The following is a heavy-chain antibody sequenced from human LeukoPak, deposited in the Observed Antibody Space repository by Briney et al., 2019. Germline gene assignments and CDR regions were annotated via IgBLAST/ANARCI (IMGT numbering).Heavy chain of an antibody. J-gene: IGHJ4*02. Sequence: GESLKISCKGYGYSFTSYWIGWVRQMPGKGLECMGIIYPGDSDTRYSPSFQGQVTISADRSISTAYLQWSSLKASDTAMYYCARHETGPYFDYWGQGTLVTVSS. V-gene: IGHV5-51*01. D-gene: IGHD1-1*01. CDR2: IYPGDSDT. CDR1: GYSFTSYW. CDR3: ARHETGPYFDY.